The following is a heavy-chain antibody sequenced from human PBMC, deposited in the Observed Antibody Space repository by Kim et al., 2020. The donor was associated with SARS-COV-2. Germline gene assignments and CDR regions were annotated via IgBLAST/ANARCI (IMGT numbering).Heavy chain of an antibody. V-gene: IGHV3-33*05. CDR2: ISYDGSNK. Sequence: GGSLRLSCAASGFTFSSYGMHWVRQAPGKGLEWVAVISYDGSNKYYADSVKGRFTISRDNSKNTLYLQMNSLRAEDTAVYYCARGLTFGLPHQRETLPGYWGQGTLVTVSS. CDR3: ARGLTFGLPHQRETLPGY. J-gene: IGHJ4*02. D-gene: IGHD3-10*01. CDR1: GFTFSSYG.